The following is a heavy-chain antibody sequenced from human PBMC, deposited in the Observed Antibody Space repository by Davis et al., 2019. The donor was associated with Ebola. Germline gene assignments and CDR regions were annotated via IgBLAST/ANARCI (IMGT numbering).Heavy chain of an antibody. CDR2: ITSKADGRTT. Sequence: GESLKISCAASGFNFRKAWMSWVRQAPGIGLEWVGRITSKADGRTTNYAAPVKGRFTIPRDDAKNSLYLQMSSLRDEDTAVYDCALRNLGAYNGNYFGYWGQGTLVTVSS. V-gene: IGHV3-15*01. CDR3: ALRNLGAYNGNYFGY. CDR1: GFNFRKAW. J-gene: IGHJ4*02. D-gene: IGHD1-26*01.